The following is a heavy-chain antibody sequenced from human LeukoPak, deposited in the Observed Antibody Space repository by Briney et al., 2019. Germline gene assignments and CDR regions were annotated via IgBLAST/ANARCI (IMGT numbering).Heavy chain of an antibody. D-gene: IGHD3-10*01. CDR1: GGSFSGYY. J-gene: IGHJ6*03. CDR2: INHSGST. Sequence: PSETLSLTCAVYGGSFSGYYWSWIRQPPGKGLEWIGEINHSGSTNYNPSLKSRVTISVDTSKNQFSLKLSSVTAADTAVYYCARGLGELLSYYYYYYMDVWGKGTTVTVSS. V-gene: IGHV4-34*01. CDR3: ARGLGELLSYYYYYYMDV.